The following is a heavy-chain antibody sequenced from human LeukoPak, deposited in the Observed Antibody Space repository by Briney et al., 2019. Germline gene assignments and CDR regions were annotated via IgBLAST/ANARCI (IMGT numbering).Heavy chain of an antibody. Sequence: KPGGSLRLSCAASGFTFSSYSMNWVRQAPGKGLEWVSYISSSSSNIYYADSVKGRFTISRDNAKNSLYLQMNSLRAEDTALYYCARVDYGDYGEGGSYFDYWGQGTLVTVSS. CDR1: GFTFSSYS. V-gene: IGHV3-48*01. J-gene: IGHJ4*02. D-gene: IGHD4-17*01. CDR2: ISSSSSNI. CDR3: ARVDYGDYGEGGSYFDY.